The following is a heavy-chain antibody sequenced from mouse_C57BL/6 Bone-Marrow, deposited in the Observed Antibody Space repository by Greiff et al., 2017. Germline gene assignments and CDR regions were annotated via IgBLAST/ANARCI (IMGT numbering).Heavy chain of an antibody. CDR2: INPYNGGT. J-gene: IGHJ3*01. V-gene: IGHV1-19*01. CDR1: GYTFTDYY. D-gene: IGHD3-2*02. Sequence: EVQLVESGPVLVKPGASVKMSCKASGYTFTDYYMNWVKQSHGKSLEWIGVINPYNGGTSYNQKFKGKATLTVDKSSSTAYMELNSLTSEDSAVYYCARSGQLRLLFAYWGQGTLVTVSA. CDR3: ARSGQLRLLFAY.